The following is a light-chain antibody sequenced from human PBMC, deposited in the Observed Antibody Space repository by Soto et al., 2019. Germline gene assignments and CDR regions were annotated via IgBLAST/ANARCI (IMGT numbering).Light chain of an antibody. V-gene: IGKV1-5*01. J-gene: IGKJ1*01. CDR1: QRMSGF. CDR2: DAS. Sequence: DIQMTQSPSTLSASVGDRVTITCRASQRMSGFLAWYQQKPGKAPQLLISDASSLESGVPSRFSGGGSGTAFTLTISSLQHDDFETYYCPHASRNSGTLVPGTKGDIK. CDR3: PHASRNSGT.